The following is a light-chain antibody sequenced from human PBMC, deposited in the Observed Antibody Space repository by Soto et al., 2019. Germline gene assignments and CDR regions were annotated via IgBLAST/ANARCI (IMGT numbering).Light chain of an antibody. CDR1: QSVSSSY. CDR3: HQYNSWPPGT. V-gene: IGKV3-20*01. CDR2: GAS. J-gene: IGKJ2*01. Sequence: IVLTQSPGTLSLSPGERATLSCRASQSVSSSYLAWYQQKPGQAPRLLIYGASSRATGIPDRFSGSGSGTDFTLTISRLEPEDFALYYCHQYNSWPPGTFGQGTKVDI.